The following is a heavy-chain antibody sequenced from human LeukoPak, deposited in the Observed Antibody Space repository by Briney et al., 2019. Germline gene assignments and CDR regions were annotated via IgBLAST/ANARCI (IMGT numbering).Heavy chain of an antibody. Sequence: ASVKVSCEASGYTFTTYDMHWVRQAPGQGLEWMGIINPSGGSTTYGQKVQGRVTMTRDTSTSTLYMELSSLRSEDTAVYYCTRRYCGGGTCYLDYRGQGTLVTVSS. V-gene: IGHV1-46*01. CDR3: TRRYCGGGTCYLDY. CDR2: INPSGGST. J-gene: IGHJ4*02. CDR1: GYTFTTYD. D-gene: IGHD2-15*01.